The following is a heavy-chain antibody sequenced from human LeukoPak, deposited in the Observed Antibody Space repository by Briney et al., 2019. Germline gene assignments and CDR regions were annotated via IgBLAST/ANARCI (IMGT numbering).Heavy chain of an antibody. J-gene: IGHJ3*02. CDR2: ISAYNGHT. CDR1: GYTFTSYG. D-gene: IGHD1-26*01. CDR3: ARGGRWELPRPYAFDI. Sequence: ASVKVSRKASGYTFTSYGISWVRQAPGQGLEWMGWISAYNGHTNYAQKLQGRVTMTTDTSTSTAYMELRSLRSDDTAVYYCARGGRWELPRPYAFDIWGQGTMVTVSS. V-gene: IGHV1-18*01.